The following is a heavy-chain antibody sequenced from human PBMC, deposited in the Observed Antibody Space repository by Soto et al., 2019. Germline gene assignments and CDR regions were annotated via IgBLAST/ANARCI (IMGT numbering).Heavy chain of an antibody. CDR2: IYYSGST. CDR1: GGSISSSSYY. Sequence: SETLSLTCTVSGGSISSSSYYWGWIRQPPGKGLEWIGSIYYSGSTYYNPSLKSRVAISVDTSKNQFSLKLSSVTAADTAVYYCARRLECTNGVCYTFDYWGQGTLVTVSS. J-gene: IGHJ4*02. D-gene: IGHD2-8*01. V-gene: IGHV4-39*01. CDR3: ARRLECTNGVCYTFDY.